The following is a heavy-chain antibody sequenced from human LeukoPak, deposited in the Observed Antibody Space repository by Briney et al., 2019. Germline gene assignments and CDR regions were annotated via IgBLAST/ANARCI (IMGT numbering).Heavy chain of an antibody. Sequence: GGSLRLSCAVSGSTFSSYWMHWVRQAPGKGLVWVSRINTDGSHTNYAESVKGRFTISRDNAKNTLYLQMTSLRAEDTAVYYCATSDDLWSGMDNWGQGTLVTVSS. J-gene: IGHJ4*02. D-gene: IGHD3-3*01. CDR3: ATSDDLWSGMDN. CDR1: GSTFSSYW. CDR2: INTDGSHT. V-gene: IGHV3-74*01.